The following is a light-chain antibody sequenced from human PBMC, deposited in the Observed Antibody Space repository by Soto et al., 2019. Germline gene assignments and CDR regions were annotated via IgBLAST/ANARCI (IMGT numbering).Light chain of an antibody. J-gene: IGLJ1*01. CDR2: EGS. V-gene: IGLV2-23*01. Sequence: QSALTQPASVSGSPGQSITFSCTIASSDVGTSNLVSWYQQHPGKAPKFMIYEGSKRPSGVSDRFSASQSGNTASLTISGLQAEEVPAYYCFSYAGSPTSYVFGTGTKVTVL. CDR1: SSDVGTSNL. CDR3: FSYAGSPTSYV.